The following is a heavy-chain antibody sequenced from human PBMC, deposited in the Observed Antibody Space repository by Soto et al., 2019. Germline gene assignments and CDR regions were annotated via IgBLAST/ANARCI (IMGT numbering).Heavy chain of an antibody. V-gene: IGHV1-69*08. CDR3: ERDARGYDTPGYFDY. CDR1: GGTFSSYT. CDR2: IIPILGIA. Sequence: QVQLVQSGAEVKEPGSSVKVSCKASGGTFSSYTISWVRQAPGQGLEWMGRIIPILGIANYAQKFQGRVTITADKATSTAYMELSSLRAEDTAVYYGERDARGYDTPGYFDYWGQGTLVTVSS. D-gene: IGHD5-12*01. J-gene: IGHJ4*02.